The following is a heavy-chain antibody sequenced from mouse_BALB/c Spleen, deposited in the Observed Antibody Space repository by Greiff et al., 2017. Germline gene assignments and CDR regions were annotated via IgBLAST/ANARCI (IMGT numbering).Heavy chain of an antibody. CDR2: IDPANGNT. V-gene: IGHV14-3*02. CDR1: GFNIKDTY. CDR3: ARQGDGYWFAY. J-gene: IGHJ3*01. D-gene: IGHD2-3*01. Sequence: EVQRVESGAELVKPGASVKLSCTASGFNIKDTYMHWVKQRPEQGLEWIGRIDPANGNTKYDPKFQGKATITADTSSNTAYLQLSSLTSEDTAVYYCARQGDGYWFAYWGQGTLVTVSA.